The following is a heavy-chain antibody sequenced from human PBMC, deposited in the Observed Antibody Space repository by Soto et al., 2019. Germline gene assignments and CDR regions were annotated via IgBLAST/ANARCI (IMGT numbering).Heavy chain of an antibody. Sequence: QVQLVQSGAEVKKPGSSVKVSCKASGGTFSSYAISWVRQAPGQGLEWMGGIIPIFGTANYAQKFQGRVTITADESTSTAYMELSSLRSEETAVYYCARDPHYYGSGSYYNWFDPWGQGTLVTVSS. D-gene: IGHD3-10*01. V-gene: IGHV1-69*01. CDR1: GGTFSSYA. CDR3: ARDPHYYGSGSYYNWFDP. CDR2: IIPIFGTA. J-gene: IGHJ5*02.